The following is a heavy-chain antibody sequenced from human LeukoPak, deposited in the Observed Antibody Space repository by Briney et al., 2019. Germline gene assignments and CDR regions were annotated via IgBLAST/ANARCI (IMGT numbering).Heavy chain of an antibody. V-gene: IGHV1-2*02. D-gene: IGHD5-24*01. CDR3: ARVPDGYGMYCFDY. CDR1: GYTFTGYY. CDR2: INPKSGGT. Sequence: GASVKVSCKASGYTFTGYYMHWIRQAPGQGLEWMGWINPKSGGTNYAQKFQGRVTMTRDTSISTAYMELSRLRSDDTAVYYCARVPDGYGMYCFDYWGQGTLVTVSS. J-gene: IGHJ4*02.